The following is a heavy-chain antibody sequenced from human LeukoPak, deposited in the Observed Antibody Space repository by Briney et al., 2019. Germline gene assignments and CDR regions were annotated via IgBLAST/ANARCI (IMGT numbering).Heavy chain of an antibody. CDR3: ARGGEGSLLVY. Sequence: SEALSLTCAVYGGSFSGYYWSWVRKPPGKGLEWLGEINHSGSTTYNPSLKSRVTISADTSKNQFSLKLSSVTAADTAVYYCARGGEGSLLVYWGQGTLVTVSS. D-gene: IGHD3-10*01. CDR2: INHSGST. V-gene: IGHV4-34*01. CDR1: GGSFSGYY. J-gene: IGHJ4*02.